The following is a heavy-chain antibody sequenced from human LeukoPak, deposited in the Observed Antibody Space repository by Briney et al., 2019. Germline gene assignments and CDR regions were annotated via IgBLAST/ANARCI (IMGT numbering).Heavy chain of an antibody. CDR2: ISWNSGSI. CDR3: AKPGEDGDYYYYMDV. V-gene: IGHV3-9*01. CDR1: GFTFDDYA. J-gene: IGHJ6*03. Sequence: PGGSLRLSCAASGFTFDDYAMHWVRQAPGKGLEWVAGISWNSGSIDYADSVKGRFTISRDNAMNSLDLQMNSLRAEDTAVYYCAKPGEDGDYYYYMDVWGKGTTVTVSS. D-gene: IGHD4-17*01.